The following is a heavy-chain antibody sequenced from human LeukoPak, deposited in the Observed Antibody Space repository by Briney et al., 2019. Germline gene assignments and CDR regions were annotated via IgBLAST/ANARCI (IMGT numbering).Heavy chain of an antibody. D-gene: IGHD3-3*01. V-gene: IGHV3-21*01. Sequence: GGSRRLSCEASGFTFSSYSMNWVRQAPGKGLEWVSSISSSSSYIYYADSVKGRFTISRDNAKNSLYLQMNSLRAEDTAVYYCARSATYDFWSGYYFQYNFDYWGQGTLVTVSS. CDR1: GFTFSSYS. J-gene: IGHJ4*02. CDR3: ARSATYDFWSGYYFQYNFDY. CDR2: ISSSSSYI.